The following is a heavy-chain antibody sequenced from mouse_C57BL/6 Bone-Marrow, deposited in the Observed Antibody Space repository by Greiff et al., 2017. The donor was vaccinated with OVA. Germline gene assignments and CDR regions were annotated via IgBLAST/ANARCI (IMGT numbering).Heavy chain of an antibody. Sequence: EVKLLESGGDLVKPGGSLKLSCAASGFTFSSYGMSWVRQTPDKRLEWVATISSGGRYTYYPDSVKGRFTISRDNAKNTLYLQMSSLKSEDTAMYYCASFYYGSSYGYFDVWGTGTTVTVSS. D-gene: IGHD1-1*01. CDR1: GFTFSSYG. V-gene: IGHV5-6*01. J-gene: IGHJ1*03. CDR2: ISSGGRYT. CDR3: ASFYYGSSYGYFDV.